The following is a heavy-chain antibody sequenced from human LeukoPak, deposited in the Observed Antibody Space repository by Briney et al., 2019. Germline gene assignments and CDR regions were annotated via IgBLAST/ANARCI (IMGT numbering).Heavy chain of an antibody. CDR1: GFIFSSYW. CDR2: KKEDGSEK. Sequence: GGSLRLSCAVSGFIFSSYWMNWVRQAPGKGLEWVGKKKEDGSEKYYVDSVKGRLTISRDNAKNSTDLQMSSLRAEDTAVYYCAREGYWGQGTLVTVSS. V-gene: IGHV3-7*01. J-gene: IGHJ4*02. CDR3: AREGY.